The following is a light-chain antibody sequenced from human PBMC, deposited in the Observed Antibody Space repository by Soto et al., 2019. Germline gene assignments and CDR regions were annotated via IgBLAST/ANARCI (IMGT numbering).Light chain of an antibody. Sequence: QAVVTQPPSVSGAPGQRVTISCTGSSSNIGARYDVHWYQQLPGTAPKLLIYGNSNRPSGVPDRFSGSKSGTSASLAITGLQAEDEADYYCQSYDSSLSGYVVFGGGTKLTVL. CDR1: SSNIGARYD. CDR2: GNS. V-gene: IGLV1-40*01. J-gene: IGLJ2*01. CDR3: QSYDSSLSGYVV.